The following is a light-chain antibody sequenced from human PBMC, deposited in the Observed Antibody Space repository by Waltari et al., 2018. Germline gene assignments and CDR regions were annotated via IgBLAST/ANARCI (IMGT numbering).Light chain of an antibody. CDR1: QSVSSSY. CDR2: GAS. Sequence: EIVLTQSPGTLSLSPGERATLSCRASQSVSSSYLAWYQQKPGQAPRLLIYGASSRATGIPDRFSGSGSGTDFTLTISRLEPEDFAVYYCQQYGSSPQGTFGQGTEVEIK. CDR3: QQYGSSPQGT. J-gene: IGKJ1*01. V-gene: IGKV3-20*01.